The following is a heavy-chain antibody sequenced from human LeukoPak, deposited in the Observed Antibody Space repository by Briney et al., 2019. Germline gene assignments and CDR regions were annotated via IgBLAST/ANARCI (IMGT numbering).Heavy chain of an antibody. CDR2: IKGDESEQ. CDR3: VMLDRRGYFDF. CDR1: GFTFRAYW. V-gene: IGHV3-7*01. J-gene: IGHJ4*02. D-gene: IGHD3-22*01. Sequence: GGSLRLSCAASGFTFRAYWMTCVRQAPGRWREWVANIKGDESEQHYIDSVKGRFTISRDNDKNELYLKMTSLRVEDTAVYYCVMLDRRGYFDFWGQGTLVPVS.